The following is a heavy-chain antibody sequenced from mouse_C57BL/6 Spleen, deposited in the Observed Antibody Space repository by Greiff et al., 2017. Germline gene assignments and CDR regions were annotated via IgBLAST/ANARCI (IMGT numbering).Heavy chain of an antibody. V-gene: IGHV7-3*01. CDR1: GFTFTDYY. CDR3: ARNYYGSSHAWFAY. J-gene: IGHJ3*01. Sequence: EVHLVESGGGLVQPGGSLSLSCAASGFTFTDYYMSWVRQPPGKALEWLGFIRNKANGYTTEYSASVKGRFTISRDNSQSILYLQMNALRAEDSATYYCARNYYGSSHAWFAYWGQGTLVTVSA. D-gene: IGHD1-1*01. CDR2: IRNKANGYTT.